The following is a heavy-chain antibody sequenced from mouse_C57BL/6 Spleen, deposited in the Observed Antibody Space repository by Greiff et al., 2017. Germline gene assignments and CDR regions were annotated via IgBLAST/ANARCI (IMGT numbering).Heavy chain of an antibody. Sequence: VQLKQSGPELVKPGASVKMSCKASGYTFTDYNMHWVKQSPGKSLEWIGYINPNNGGTSYNQKFKGKATLTVNKSSSTAYMELRSLTSEDSAVYYCARSYYYGSSFDYWGQGTTLTVSS. D-gene: IGHD1-1*01. J-gene: IGHJ2*01. CDR3: ARSYYYGSSFDY. CDR2: INPNNGGT. V-gene: IGHV1-22*01. CDR1: GYTFTDYN.